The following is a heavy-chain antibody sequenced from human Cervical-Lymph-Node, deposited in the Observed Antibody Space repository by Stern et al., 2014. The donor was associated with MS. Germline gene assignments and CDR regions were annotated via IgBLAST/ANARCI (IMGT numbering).Heavy chain of an antibody. V-gene: IGHV3-30*07. CDR1: GFIFSSYA. D-gene: IGHD3-10*01. CDR2: TSYDGRTE. Sequence: DQLVESGGGVVQPGRSLRLSSAASGFIFSSYAMHWVRQAPGKGLQWVAATSYDGRTEWYADSVKGRFTISRDNSKNTLYLQMNSLRAEDTAVYYCAKDRRGDYWGQGTLVTVSS. J-gene: IGHJ4*02. CDR3: AKDRRGDY.